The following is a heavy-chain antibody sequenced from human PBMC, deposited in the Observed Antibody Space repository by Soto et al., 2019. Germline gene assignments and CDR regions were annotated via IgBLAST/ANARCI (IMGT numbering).Heavy chain of an antibody. V-gene: IGHV1-18*01. CDR3: AKGSFGFDY. CDR1: GYTFTSHT. CDR2: IGAYNSDT. Sequence: ASVKVSCKASGYTFTSHTITCVRQAPGQVLEWMGWIGAYNSDTKYSEKVQGRVSMTTDTSTSTAYMELRSLRAEDTAIYYCAKGSFGFDYWGQGTLVTVSS. J-gene: IGHJ4*02. D-gene: IGHD3-10*01.